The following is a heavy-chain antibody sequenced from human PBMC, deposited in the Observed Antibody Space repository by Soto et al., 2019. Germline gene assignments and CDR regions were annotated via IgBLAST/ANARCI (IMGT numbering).Heavy chain of an antibody. CDR1: GGTFSSYA. CDR2: IIPIFGTA. D-gene: IGHD6-13*01. J-gene: IGHJ3*02. CDR3: ARDTYSSSWYPTMGAFDI. Sequence: QVQLVQSGAEVKKPGSSVKVSCKASGGTFSSYAISWVRQAPGQGLEWMGGIIPIFGTANYAQKFQGRVKITADESTSTAYMELSSLRAADTAVYYCARDTYSSSWYPTMGAFDIWGQGTMVTVSS. V-gene: IGHV1-69*01.